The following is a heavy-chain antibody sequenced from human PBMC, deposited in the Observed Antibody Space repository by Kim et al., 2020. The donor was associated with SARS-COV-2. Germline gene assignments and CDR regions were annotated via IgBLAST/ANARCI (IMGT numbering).Heavy chain of an antibody. CDR3: ARAPLRYCSSTSCYNAE. CDR2: ISYDGSNK. J-gene: IGHJ1*01. D-gene: IGHD2-2*02. CDR1: GFTFSSYA. V-gene: IGHV3-30-3*01. Sequence: GGSLRLSCAASGFTFSSYAMHWVRQAPGKGLEWVAVISYDGSNKYYADSVKGRFTISRDNSKNTLYLQMNSLRAEDTAVYYCARAPLRYCSSTSCYNAE.